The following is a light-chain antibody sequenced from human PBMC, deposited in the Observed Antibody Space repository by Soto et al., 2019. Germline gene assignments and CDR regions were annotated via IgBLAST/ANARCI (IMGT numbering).Light chain of an antibody. J-gene: IGKJ2*01. Sequence: ELVLTQSPATLSLSPGESATLSCRASQSVAGYLAWYQQKPGQGPRLLIYDSSTRATGTPATFRGSGSGTDFTLTISSPVPEDFALSNCQHQCNWRMYTFGQGTKLEIK. CDR1: QSVAGY. CDR2: DSS. V-gene: IGKV3-11*01. CDR3: QHQCNWRMYT.